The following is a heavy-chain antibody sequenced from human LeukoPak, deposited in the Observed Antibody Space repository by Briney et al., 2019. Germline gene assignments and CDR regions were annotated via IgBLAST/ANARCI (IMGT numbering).Heavy chain of an antibody. CDR1: GLTVSSNY. J-gene: IGHJ4*02. CDR3: ARVIQSLLLKGYFDY. D-gene: IGHD2-15*01. V-gene: IGHV3-53*01. Sequence: GGSLRLSCAASGLTVSSNYMSWVRQAPGKGLEWVSVIYSGGSAHYADSLKGRFTISRDNSKNTLYLQMNSLRAEDTAVYYCARVIQSLLLKGYFDYWGQGTLVTVSS. CDR2: IYSGGSA.